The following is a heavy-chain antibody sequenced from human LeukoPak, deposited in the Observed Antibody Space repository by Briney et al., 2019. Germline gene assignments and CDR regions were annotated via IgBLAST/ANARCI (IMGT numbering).Heavy chain of an antibody. V-gene: IGHV3-23*01. J-gene: IGHJ4*02. CDR2: FSGGGDS. CDR3: ARDLDRFDY. Sequence: GGSLRLSCVASGFTSGVYAMSWVRQAPGKGLEWVSAFSGGGDSFYADSVRGRFSVSADKSKNSLYLQMNSLRAEDTAVYYCARDLDRFDYWGQGTLVTVSS. D-gene: IGHD3-9*01. CDR1: GFTSGVYA.